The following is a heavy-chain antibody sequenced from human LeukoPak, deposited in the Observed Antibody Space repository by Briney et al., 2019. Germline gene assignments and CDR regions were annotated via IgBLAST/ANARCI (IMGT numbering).Heavy chain of an antibody. CDR1: GGTFSSYA. V-gene: IGHV1-69*13. D-gene: IGHD6-13*01. Sequence: GASVKVSCKASGGTFSSYAISWVRQAPGQGLEWMGGIIPIFGTANYAQKFQGRVTITADESTSTAYMELRSLRSDDTAVYYCARDIAAAGIENFDYWGQGTLVTVSS. CDR3: ARDIAAAGIENFDY. CDR2: IIPIFGTA. J-gene: IGHJ4*02.